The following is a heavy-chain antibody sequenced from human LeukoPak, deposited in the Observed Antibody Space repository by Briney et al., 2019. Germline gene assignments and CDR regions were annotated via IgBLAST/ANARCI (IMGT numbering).Heavy chain of an antibody. D-gene: IGHD3-9*01. J-gene: IGHJ5*02. Sequence: PSETLSLTRTVSGGSISSYYWSWIRQPAGKGLEWIGRIYTSGSTNYNPSLRSRVTISVDTSKNHFSLKLSSVTAADTAVYYCARIRRGYDILTGYFVGTNWFDPWGQGTLVTVSS. CDR2: IYTSGST. CDR3: ARIRRGYDILTGYFVGTNWFDP. V-gene: IGHV4-4*07. CDR1: GGSISSYY.